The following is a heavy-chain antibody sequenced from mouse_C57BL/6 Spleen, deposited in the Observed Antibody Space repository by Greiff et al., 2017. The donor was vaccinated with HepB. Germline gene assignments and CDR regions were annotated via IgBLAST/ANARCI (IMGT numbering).Heavy chain of an antibody. V-gene: IGHV5-4*01. Sequence: EVQLMESGGGLVKPGGSLKLSCAASGFTFSSYAMSWVRQTPEKRLEWVATISDGGSYTYYPDNVKGRFTISRDNAKNNLYLQMSHLKSEDTAMYYCARDEVFDYWGQGTTLTVSS. CDR1: GFTFSSYA. J-gene: IGHJ2*01. CDR3: ARDEVFDY. CDR2: ISDGGSYT.